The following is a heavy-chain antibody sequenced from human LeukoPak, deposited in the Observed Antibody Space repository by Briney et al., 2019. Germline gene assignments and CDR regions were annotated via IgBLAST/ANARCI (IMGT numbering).Heavy chain of an antibody. V-gene: IGHV3-21*04. CDR1: GFTFSSYS. Sequence: KPGGSLRLSCAASGFTFSSYSMNWVRQAPGKGLEWVSSISSSSSYIYYADSVKGRFTISRDNSKNTLYLQMNSLRAEDTAVYYCAKDRITMVRGVIINWGQGTLVTVSS. J-gene: IGHJ4*02. CDR2: ISSSSSYI. D-gene: IGHD3-10*01. CDR3: AKDRITMVRGVIIN.